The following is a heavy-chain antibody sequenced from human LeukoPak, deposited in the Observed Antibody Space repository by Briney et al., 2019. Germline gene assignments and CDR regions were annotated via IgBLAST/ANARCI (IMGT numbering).Heavy chain of an antibody. CDR3: ARSNQADDY. Sequence: GGSLRLSCAASGFTFSNFWMHWVRQVPGQGLVWVSHTNPGGTNTAYADSVKGRLTISRDNGTNKLYLHMDSLRDKDTAVHSCARSNQADDYWGQGTLVTVSS. CDR2: TNPGGTNT. J-gene: IGHJ4*02. D-gene: IGHD1-14*01. CDR1: GFTFSNFW. V-gene: IGHV3-74*01.